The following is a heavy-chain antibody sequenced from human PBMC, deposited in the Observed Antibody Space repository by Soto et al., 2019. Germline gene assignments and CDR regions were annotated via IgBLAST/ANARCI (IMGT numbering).Heavy chain of an antibody. CDR1: GFTFNNYG. D-gene: IGHD3-22*01. CDR2: IWYDGSNK. V-gene: IGHV3-33*01. Sequence: QVQLVESGGGVVQPGRSLRLSCAASGFTFNNYGMHWVRQAPGKGLEWVAVIWYDGSNKYYADSVKGRFTISRDNSKNTXYLXMNSLRAEDTAMYYCARDAHNYYDSSGYYYGYFDYWGQGTLVTVSS. CDR3: ARDAHNYYDSSGYYYGYFDY. J-gene: IGHJ4*02.